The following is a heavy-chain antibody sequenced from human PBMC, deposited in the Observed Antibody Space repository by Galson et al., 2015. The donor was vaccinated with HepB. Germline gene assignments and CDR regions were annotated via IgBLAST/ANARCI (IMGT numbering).Heavy chain of an antibody. V-gene: IGHV3-21*01. Sequence: SLRLSCAAFDFTLNTYSMNWVRQAPGKGLEWVPSITSRGTYIYYADSVRGRFSISRDNTKNSLYLQMNSLRADDAAVYYCARDVAYCGGDCYSGLTPDAFDLWGQGTMVTVSS. D-gene: IGHD2-21*02. CDR1: DFTLNTYS. CDR3: ARDVAYCGGDCYSGLTPDAFDL. CDR2: ITSRGTYI. J-gene: IGHJ3*01.